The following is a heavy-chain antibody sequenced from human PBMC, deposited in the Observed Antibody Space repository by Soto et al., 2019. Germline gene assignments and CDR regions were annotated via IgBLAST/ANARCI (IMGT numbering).Heavy chain of an antibody. V-gene: IGHV1-69*13. CDR1: GGTFSSYA. Sequence: SVKVSCKASGGTFSSYAISWVRQAPGQGLEWMGGIIPIFGTANYAQKFQGRVTITADESTSTAYMELSSLRSEDTAVYYCDCQPSGSYYNNNWFDPWGQGTLVTVSS. D-gene: IGHD3-10*01. CDR2: IIPIFGTA. J-gene: IGHJ5*02. CDR3: DCQPSGSYYNNNWFDP.